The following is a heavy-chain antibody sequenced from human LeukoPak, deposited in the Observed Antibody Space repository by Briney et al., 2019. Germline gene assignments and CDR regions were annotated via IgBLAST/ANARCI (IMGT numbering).Heavy chain of an antibody. D-gene: IGHD2-15*01. Sequence: GGSLRLSCAASGFTFSGSAMHWVRQASGKGLEWVGRIRSKANSYATAYAASVKGRSTISRDDSKNTAYLQMNSLKTEDTAVYYCTTAATLFDYWGQGTLVTVSS. CDR3: TTAATLFDY. CDR1: GFTFSGSA. V-gene: IGHV3-73*01. J-gene: IGHJ4*02. CDR2: IRSKANSYAT.